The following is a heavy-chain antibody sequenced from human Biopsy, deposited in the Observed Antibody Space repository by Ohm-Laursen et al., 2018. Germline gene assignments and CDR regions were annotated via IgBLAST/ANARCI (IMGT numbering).Heavy chain of an antibody. J-gene: IGHJ5*02. CDR1: GYTFTGYH. V-gene: IGHV1-2*02. CDR3: TRGGYYYDSLAYYYWFDP. D-gene: IGHD3-22*01. CDR2: INAKTGDT. Sequence: ASVKVSCRASGYTFTGYHVHWVRQAPGQGLEWMGWINAKTGDTNYAQKFQGRVTMTRDTSISTAYVDLSSLRSDDTAVYYCTRGGYYYDSLAYYYWFDPWGQGTLVTVSS.